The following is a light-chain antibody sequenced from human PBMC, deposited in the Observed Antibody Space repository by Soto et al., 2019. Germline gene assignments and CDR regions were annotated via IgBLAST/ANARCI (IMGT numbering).Light chain of an antibody. V-gene: IGKV3-11*01. CDR3: HQRSNWPQT. CDR1: QSVSSY. Sequence: EIVLTQSPATLSLSPGERATLSCRASQSVSSYLAWYQQKPGQAPRLLISDASNRATGITARFSGSGSRTEFTLTYRSLGPEDFAVYYCHQRSNWPQTFGQGTKVEIK. J-gene: IGKJ1*01. CDR2: DAS.